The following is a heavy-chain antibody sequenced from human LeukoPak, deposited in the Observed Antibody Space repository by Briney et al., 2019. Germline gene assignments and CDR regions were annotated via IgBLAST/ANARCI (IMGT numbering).Heavy chain of an antibody. V-gene: IGHV4-39*01. Sequence: SATLSLTCTVSVDSIGGSSYYWGWLRQPPGKGLEWIGSIYYSGSTYYNPSLKSRVTISVDTSKNQFSLKLNSVTATDTAVYYCGRHYGPWGQGTLVTVSS. CDR1: VDSIGGSSYY. CDR2: IYYSGST. CDR3: GRHYGP. J-gene: IGHJ4*02. D-gene: IGHD3-10*01.